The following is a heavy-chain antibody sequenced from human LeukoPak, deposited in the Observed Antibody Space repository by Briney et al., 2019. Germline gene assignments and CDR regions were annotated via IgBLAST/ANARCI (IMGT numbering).Heavy chain of an antibody. CDR2: IYYSGST. V-gene: IGHV4-39*01. J-gene: IGHJ4*02. CDR3: ATHLGAATIDY. Sequence: PSETLSLTCTVSGGSISSSSYYRGWIRQPPGKGLEWIGSIYYSGSTYYNPSLKSRVTISVDTSKNQFSLKLSSVTAADTAVYYCATHLGAATIDYWGQGTLVTVSS. D-gene: IGHD1-26*01. CDR1: GGSISSSSYY.